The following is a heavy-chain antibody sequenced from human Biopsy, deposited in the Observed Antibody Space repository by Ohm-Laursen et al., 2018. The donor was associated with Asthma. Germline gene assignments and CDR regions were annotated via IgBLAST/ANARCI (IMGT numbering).Heavy chain of an antibody. CDR2: THHSGNT. Sequence: TLSLTCAVSGDSISSGGYYWSWIRQHPGKGLEWLGDTHHSGNTNYKPSLSSRLTLSVDTSKNQFSLRLTSVTAADKAVYYCARGSSSRLSQWELLVSGGKRAHSYYGMDVWGQGTTVTVSS. J-gene: IGHJ6*02. CDR3: ARGSSSRLSQWELLVSGGKRAHSYYGMDV. D-gene: IGHD1-26*01. V-gene: IGHV4-31*11. CDR1: GDSISSGGYY.